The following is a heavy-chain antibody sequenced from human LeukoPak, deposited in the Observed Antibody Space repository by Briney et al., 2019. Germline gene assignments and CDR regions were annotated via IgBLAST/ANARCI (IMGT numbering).Heavy chain of an antibody. V-gene: IGHV3-48*01. J-gene: IGHJ4*02. CDR2: ISSSSSTI. CDR3: ARSYDFWSGYYPRFDY. Sequence: GGSLRLSCAASGFTFSSYSMNWVRQAPGKGLEWVSYISSSSSTIYYADSVKGRFTISRDNAQNSLYLQMNSLRAEDTAVYYCARSYDFWSGYYPRFDYWGQGTLVTVSS. CDR1: GFTFSSYS. D-gene: IGHD3-3*01.